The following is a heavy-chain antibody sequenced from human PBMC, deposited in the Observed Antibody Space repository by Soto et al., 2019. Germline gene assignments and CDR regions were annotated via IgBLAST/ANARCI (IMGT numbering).Heavy chain of an antibody. CDR1: GGSVSTSDW. CDR3: ARLAVADGLFYYGMDV. CDR2: IYHTGGA. J-gene: IGHJ6*02. Sequence: QVQLQESGPGLVKPSRTLSLTCAVSGGSVSTSDWWSWVRQPPGKGLEWIGEIYHTGGANYNPSLKSRVTMSVAKSKKQFSLKLRSVTAADTAVYCCARLAVADGLFYYGMDVWGQGTTVTVSS. V-gene: IGHV4-4*01. D-gene: IGHD6-19*01.